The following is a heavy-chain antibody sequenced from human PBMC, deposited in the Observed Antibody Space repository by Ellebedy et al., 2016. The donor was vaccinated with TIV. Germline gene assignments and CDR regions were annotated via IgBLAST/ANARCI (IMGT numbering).Heavy chain of an antibody. V-gene: IGHV1-3*04. Sequence: ASVKVSCXASGYTFTRYTIHWLRQAPGQRLEWMGRFNNGNDNTMYSQKFQGRLTITGDRHASTAYMEMSSLTSEDTAVYFCARDNGAQWLLDYWGHGTLVTVSS. CDR2: FNNGNDNT. CDR1: GYTFTRYT. J-gene: IGHJ4*01. CDR3: ARDNGAQWLLDY. D-gene: IGHD6-19*01.